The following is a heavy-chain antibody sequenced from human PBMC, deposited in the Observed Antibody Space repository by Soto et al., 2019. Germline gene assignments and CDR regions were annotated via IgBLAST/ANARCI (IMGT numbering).Heavy chain of an antibody. CDR3: ASGYYDSSGYSIDY. V-gene: IGHV1-69*01. D-gene: IGHD3-22*01. J-gene: IGHJ4*02. CDR1: GGTFSSFA. Sequence: QVQLVQSGAEVKKPGSSVKVSCKSSGGTFSSFAFSWVRQAPGEGLEWMGGLVVILGSINYAQKFEGRVTITADEGSSTAYMEVSGLRSEDTAVYFCASGYYDSSGYSIDYWGQGTQVTVST. CDR2: LVVILGSI.